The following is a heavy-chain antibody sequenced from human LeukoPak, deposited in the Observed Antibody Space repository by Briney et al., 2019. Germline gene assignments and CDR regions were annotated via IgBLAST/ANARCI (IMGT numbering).Heavy chain of an antibody. CDR3: ARDPHSHYYDSSGYYA. CDR1: GFTFSNYY. V-gene: IGHV3-11*01. D-gene: IGHD3-22*01. Sequence: PGGSLRLSCAASGFTFSNYYMSWIRPAPGEGLEWVSYISSSGSTISYPDSVKGRFTISRDNAKNSLYLQMNSLRAEDTGVYYCARDPHSHYYDSSGYYAWGQGTLVTVSS. J-gene: IGHJ4*02. CDR2: ISSSGSTI.